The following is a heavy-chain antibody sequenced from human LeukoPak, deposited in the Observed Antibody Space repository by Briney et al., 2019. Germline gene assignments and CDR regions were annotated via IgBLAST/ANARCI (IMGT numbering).Heavy chain of an antibody. Sequence: PSQTLSLTCTVSGDSISSGSYYWSWIRQPAGKGLEWIGRIYTSGSTNYNPSLKSRVNISVDTSKNQFSLKLSSVTAADTAVYYCARVVPRYCSSTSCYDVDAFDIWGQGTMVTVSS. D-gene: IGHD2-2*01. J-gene: IGHJ3*02. V-gene: IGHV4-61*02. CDR1: GDSISSGSYY. CDR2: IYTSGST. CDR3: ARVVPRYCSSTSCYDVDAFDI.